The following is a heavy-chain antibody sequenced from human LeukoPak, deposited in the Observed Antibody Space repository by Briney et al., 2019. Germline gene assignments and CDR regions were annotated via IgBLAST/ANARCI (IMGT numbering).Heavy chain of an antibody. CDR2: INHSGST. Sequence: SETLSLTCAVYGGSFSGYYWSWIRQPPGKGLEWTGEINHSGSTNYNPSLKSRVTISVDTSKNQFSLKLSSVTAADTAVYYCARGGNYYGSGSYRYWGQGTLVTVSS. J-gene: IGHJ4*02. CDR1: GGSFSGYY. D-gene: IGHD3-10*01. CDR3: ARGGNYYGSGSYRY. V-gene: IGHV4-34*01.